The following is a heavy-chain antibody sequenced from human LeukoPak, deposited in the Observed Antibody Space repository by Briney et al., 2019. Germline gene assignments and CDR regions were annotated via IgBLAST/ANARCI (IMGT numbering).Heavy chain of an antibody. Sequence: GGSLRLSCAASGFTFSTYTMHWVRQAPGKGLEWVAVIAYDGSYTYYAESVRGRFTFSRDNSKNTLYLQMNSLRAEDTAVYYCARWYYDILTGYRTFDYWGQGTLVTVSS. V-gene: IGHV3-30*04. CDR3: ARWYYDILTGYRTFDY. CDR1: GFTFSTYT. J-gene: IGHJ4*02. D-gene: IGHD3-9*01. CDR2: IAYDGSYT.